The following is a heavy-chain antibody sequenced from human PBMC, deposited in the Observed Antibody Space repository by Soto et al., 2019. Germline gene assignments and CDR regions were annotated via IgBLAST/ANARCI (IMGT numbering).Heavy chain of an antibody. V-gene: IGHV4-34*01. Sequence: SETLSLTCAVYGGSFSGYYWSWIRQPPGKGLEWIGEINHSGSTNYNPSLKSRVTISVDTSKNQFSLKLSSVTAADTAVYYCARDSTTMFLNSRGLASCYFVYWRQGTPVTVSS. D-gene: IGHD3-10*02. CDR1: GGSFSGYY. CDR3: ARDSTTMFLNSRGLASCYFVY. CDR2: INHSGST. J-gene: IGHJ4*02.